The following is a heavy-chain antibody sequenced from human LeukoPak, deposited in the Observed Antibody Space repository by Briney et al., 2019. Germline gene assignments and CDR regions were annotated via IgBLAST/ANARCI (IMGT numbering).Heavy chain of an antibody. CDR2: INPTGGST. D-gene: IGHD1-14*01. CDR1: GYTFTPYF. J-gene: IGHJ4*02. Sequence: ASVKVSCKASGYTFTPYFIHWVRQAPGQGLEWMGIINPTGGSTTYAQKFQGRFTVTRDMSMSTVCMELSSLTSEDTAVYYCARDRVIVGGTATYNFDHWGQGTLVTVSS. V-gene: IGHV1-46*01. CDR3: ARDRVIVGGTATYNFDH.